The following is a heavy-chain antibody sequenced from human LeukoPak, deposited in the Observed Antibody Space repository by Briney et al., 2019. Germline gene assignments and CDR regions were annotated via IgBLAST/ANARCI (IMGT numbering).Heavy chain of an antibody. CDR3: ATIYMVRGVIPDAFDI. V-gene: IGHV1-24*01. J-gene: IGHJ3*02. Sequence: GASVKVSCKASGYTFTDSYMHWVRQAPGKGLEWMGGFDPEDGETIYAQKFQGRVTMTEDTSTDTAYMELSSLRSEDTAVYYCATIYMVRGVIPDAFDIWGQGTMVTVSS. D-gene: IGHD3-10*01. CDR2: FDPEDGET. CDR1: GYTFTDSY.